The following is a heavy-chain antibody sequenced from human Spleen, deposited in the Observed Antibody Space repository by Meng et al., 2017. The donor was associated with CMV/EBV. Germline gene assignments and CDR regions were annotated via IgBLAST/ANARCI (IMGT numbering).Heavy chain of an antibody. D-gene: IGHD3-3*01. J-gene: IGHJ4*02. CDR1: GFTFSSYA. CDR2: ISYDGSNK. CDR3: ARDAGQGLEWLFY. V-gene: IGHV3-30-3*01. Sequence: LSLTCAASGFTFSSYAMYWVRRAPGKGLEWVAVISYDGSNKYYAESLKGRFTISRDNSKNTLYLQMNSLRAEDTALYYCARDAGQGLEWLFYWGQGTLVTVSS.